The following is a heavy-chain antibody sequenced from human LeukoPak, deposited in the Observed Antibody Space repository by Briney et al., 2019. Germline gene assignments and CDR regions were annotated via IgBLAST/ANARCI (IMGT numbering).Heavy chain of an antibody. CDR3: ASLYSSSWYNWFDP. V-gene: IGHV4-59*11. Sequence: SETLSLTCTVPGGSISSHYWSWIRQPPGKGLEWIGYIYYSGSTNYNPSLKSRVTISVDTSKNQFSLKLNSVTAADTAVYYCASLYSSSWYNWFDPWGQGTLVTVSS. CDR2: IYYSGST. CDR1: GGSISSHY. D-gene: IGHD6-13*01. J-gene: IGHJ5*02.